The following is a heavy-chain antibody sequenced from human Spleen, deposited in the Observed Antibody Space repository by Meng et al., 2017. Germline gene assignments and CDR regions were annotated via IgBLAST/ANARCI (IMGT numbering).Heavy chain of an antibody. CDR2: MSHSGST. CDR3: VRSSGWVRTGFDP. D-gene: IGHD6-19*01. J-gene: IGHJ5*02. V-gene: IGHV4-34*01. CDR1: GGSFSGYY. Sequence: QVQLQQWGAGLLKPSETLSLTCAVYGGSFSGYYWSWIRQPPGKGLDWIGEMSHSGSTNYNPSLKSRVTVSIDTSKSQFSLKLTSVTAADTAVYYCVRSSGWVRTGFDPWGQGTLVTVS.